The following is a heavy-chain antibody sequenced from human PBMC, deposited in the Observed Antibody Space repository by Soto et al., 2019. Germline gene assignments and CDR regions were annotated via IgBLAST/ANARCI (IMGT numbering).Heavy chain of an antibody. V-gene: IGHV4-34*01. D-gene: IGHD3-22*01. CDR1: GGSFSGYY. J-gene: IGHJ4*02. CDR3: ARLRPNYYDSSGYYYLFDY. CDR2: INHSGST. Sequence: PSETLSLTCAVYGGSFSGYYWSWIRQPPGKGLEWIGEINHSGSTNYNPPLKSRVTISVDTSKNQFSLKLSSVTAADTAVYYCARLRPNYYDSSGYYYLFDYWGQGTLVTVSS.